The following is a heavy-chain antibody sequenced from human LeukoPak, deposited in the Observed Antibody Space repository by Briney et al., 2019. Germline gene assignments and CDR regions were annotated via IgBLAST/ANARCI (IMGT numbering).Heavy chain of an antibody. D-gene: IGHD3-9*01. V-gene: IGHV5-51*01. CDR1: GYSFTSYW. J-gene: IGHJ3*02. Sequence: GESLKISCKGSGYSFTSYWIGWVRQMPGKGLEWMGIIYPGDSDTRYSPSFQGQVTISADKSINTAYLQWGSLKASDTAMYYCARTGRSGVFDWLAAYYDAFDIWGQGTMVTVSS. CDR3: ARTGRSGVFDWLAAYYDAFDI. CDR2: IYPGDSDT.